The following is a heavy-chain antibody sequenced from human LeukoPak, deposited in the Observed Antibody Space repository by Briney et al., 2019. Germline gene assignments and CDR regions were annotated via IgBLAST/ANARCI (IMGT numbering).Heavy chain of an antibody. CDR2: IWYDDREK. CDR3: ARASITIFGVITD. D-gene: IGHD3-3*01. V-gene: IGHV3-30*02. CDR1: GFTFSNYD. J-gene: IGHJ4*02. Sequence: GGSLRLSCTASGFTFSNYDMHWVRQAPGEGLEWVAFIWYDDREKKYADSVKGRFTISRDNSKDTVYLQMNSLTPEDTAVYYCARASITIFGVITDWGQGTLVTVSS.